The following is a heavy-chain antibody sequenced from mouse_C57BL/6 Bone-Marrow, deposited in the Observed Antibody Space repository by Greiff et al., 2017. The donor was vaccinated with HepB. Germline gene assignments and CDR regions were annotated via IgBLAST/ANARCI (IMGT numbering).Heavy chain of an antibody. Sequence: DVKLVESGGGLVKPGGSLKLSCAASGFTFSSYAMSWVRQTPEKRLEWVATISDGGSYTYYPDNVKGRFTISRDNAKNNLYLQRSHLKSEDTAMYYCARVGYYGNGYFDVWGTGTTVTVSS. V-gene: IGHV5-4*03. CDR3: ARVGYYGNGYFDV. CDR2: ISDGGSYT. D-gene: IGHD2-1*01. J-gene: IGHJ1*03. CDR1: GFTFSSYA.